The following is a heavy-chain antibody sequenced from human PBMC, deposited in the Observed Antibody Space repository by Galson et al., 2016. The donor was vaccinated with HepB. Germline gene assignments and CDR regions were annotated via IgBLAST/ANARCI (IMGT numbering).Heavy chain of an antibody. J-gene: IGHJ6*04. Sequence: TLSLTCSVSDGSIRSGNYYWSWIRQPAGKGLQWIGRIYTSGNTNYHPSLRIRVTISVDTSKNQFSLKLNSVTAADTAVYFWARGDSSYCNGGKCQNYAMDVWGKGTTVTVSS. V-gene: IGHV4-61*02. CDR1: DGSIRSGNYY. CDR3: ARGDSSYCNGGKCQNYAMDV. CDR2: IYTSGNT. D-gene: IGHD2-15*01.